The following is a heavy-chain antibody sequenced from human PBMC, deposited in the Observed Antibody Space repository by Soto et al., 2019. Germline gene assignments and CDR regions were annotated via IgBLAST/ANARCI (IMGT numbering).Heavy chain of an antibody. V-gene: IGHV3-23*01. D-gene: IGHD1-26*01. CDR1: GFTFSSYA. Sequence: HPGGSLRLSCAASGFTFSSYAMSWVRQAPGKGLEWVSAISGSGGSTYYADSVKGRFTISRDNSKNTLYLQMNSLRAEDTAVYYCATHSGSYYSSFDYWGQGTLVTVSS. CDR3: ATHSGSYYSSFDY. CDR2: ISGSGGST. J-gene: IGHJ4*02.